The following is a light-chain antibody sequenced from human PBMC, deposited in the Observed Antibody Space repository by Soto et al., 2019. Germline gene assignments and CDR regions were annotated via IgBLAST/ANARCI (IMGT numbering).Light chain of an antibody. V-gene: IGLV2-14*03. CDR3: SSYTSSRGV. Sequence: QSALTQPASVSGSPGQSITISCTETSSDVGGYAYVSWYQHHPGKAPKLIIYDVNSRPSGVPDRFSGSRSGNTDSLTISGLRADDEAIYYCSSYTSSRGVFGGGTKVTVL. CDR1: SSDVGGYAY. J-gene: IGLJ3*02. CDR2: DVN.